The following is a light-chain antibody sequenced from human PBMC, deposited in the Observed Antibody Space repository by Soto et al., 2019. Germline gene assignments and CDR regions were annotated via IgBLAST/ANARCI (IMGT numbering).Light chain of an antibody. CDR3: QQFNSYPRT. V-gene: IGKV1-13*02. J-gene: IGKJ3*01. CDR1: QGINSA. Sequence: AIQLTQSPSSLSASVGDRVTITCRASQGINSALAWYQQKPGKAPKLLIYDASSLESGGPSRFRGRGSGTDFNITTSSLQPEDFASYYCQQFNSYPRTFGPGTKVDL. CDR2: DAS.